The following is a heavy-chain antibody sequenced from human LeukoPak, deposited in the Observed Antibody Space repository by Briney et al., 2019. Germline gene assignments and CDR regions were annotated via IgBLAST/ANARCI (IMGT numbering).Heavy chain of an antibody. CDR1: GYTFTGYY. V-gene: IGHV1-2*02. CDR2: INPNSGGT. CDR3: ARDPSSGCPRCWFDP. Sequence: GASVKVSCKASGYTFTGYYMHWVRQAPGQGLEWMGWINPNSGGTNYAQKFQGRVTMTRDTSISTAYMELSRLRSDDTAVYYCARDPSSGCPRCWFDPWGQGTLVTVSS. J-gene: IGHJ5*02. D-gene: IGHD6-19*01.